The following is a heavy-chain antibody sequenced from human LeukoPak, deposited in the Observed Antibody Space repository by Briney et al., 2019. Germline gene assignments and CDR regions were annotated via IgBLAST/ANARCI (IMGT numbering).Heavy chain of an antibody. V-gene: IGHV5-51*01. CDR1: GYSFSDYW. D-gene: IGHD3-22*01. CDR3: ARRAGGDDSSGYYCPFDP. CDR2: MYPGDSDI. Sequence: GESLKISCQGSGYSFSDYWIGWVRQMPGKGLEWMGIMYPGDSDIRYSPSFQGQVTISADKSISTAYLQWSSLKASDTAMYYCARRAGGDDSSGYYCPFDPWGQGTLFTVSS. J-gene: IGHJ5*02.